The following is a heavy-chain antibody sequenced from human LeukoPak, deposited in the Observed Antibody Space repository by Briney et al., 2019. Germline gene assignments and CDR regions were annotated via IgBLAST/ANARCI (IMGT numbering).Heavy chain of an antibody. V-gene: IGHV3-30*02. CDR2: IRYDGSNK. D-gene: IGHD6-13*01. CDR1: GFTFSSSG. Sequence: GGSLRLSCAASGFTFSSSGMHWVRLAPGKGLEWVAFIRYDGSNKYYTDSVKGRFTIARGNSKNTLYLQMNSLRAEDTAVYYCAKGGYTISWLDCWGQGTLVTVSS. J-gene: IGHJ4*02. CDR3: AKGGYTISWLDC.